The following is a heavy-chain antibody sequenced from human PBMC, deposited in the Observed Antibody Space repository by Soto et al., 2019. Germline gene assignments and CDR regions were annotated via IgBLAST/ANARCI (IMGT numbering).Heavy chain of an antibody. J-gene: IGHJ4*02. CDR1: GYTFSSYG. D-gene: IGHD3-10*01. V-gene: IGHV1-18*01. CDR2: ISAYSANT. CDR3: VREGYYSGSRTEYITIDY. Sequence: QVQLVQSGAEVKKPGASVKVSCKASGYTFSSYGISWVRQVPGQGLEWMGWISAYSANTKYAQKLQGRVTMTTDTSTNTAYMELRSLRSDDTAVYYCVREGYYSGSRTEYITIDYWGQGTLVTVSS.